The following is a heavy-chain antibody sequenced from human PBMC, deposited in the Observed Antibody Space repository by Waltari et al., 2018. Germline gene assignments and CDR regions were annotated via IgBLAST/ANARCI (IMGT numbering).Heavy chain of an antibody. J-gene: IGHJ4*02. D-gene: IGHD1-20*01. V-gene: IGHV4-38-2*02. CDR1: GYSISSGYY. Sequence: QVQLQESGPGLVKPSETLSLTCAVSGYSISSGYYWGWIRQPPGKGLEWNGSIYHSGSTYYNPLLKSRVTLSVDTSKNQFSLKLGAVTAADTAVYYCARDIRAPFDYWGQGTLVTVSS. CDR3: ARDIRAPFDY. CDR2: IYHSGST.